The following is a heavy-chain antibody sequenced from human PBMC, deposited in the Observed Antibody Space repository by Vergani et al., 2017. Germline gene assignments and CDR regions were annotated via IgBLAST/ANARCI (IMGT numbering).Heavy chain of an antibody. D-gene: IGHD6-19*01. CDR1: GGSFSGYY. Sequence: QVQLQQWGAGLLKPSETLSLTCAVYGGSFSGYYWSWIRQPPGKGLEWIGEINHSGSTNYNPSLKSRVTIAVDTSKNQFSLKLSSVTAADTAVYYCARGRQWLVPYYYYYMDVWGKGTTVTVSS. CDR2: INHSGST. CDR3: ARGRQWLVPYYYYYMDV. J-gene: IGHJ6*03. V-gene: IGHV4-34*01.